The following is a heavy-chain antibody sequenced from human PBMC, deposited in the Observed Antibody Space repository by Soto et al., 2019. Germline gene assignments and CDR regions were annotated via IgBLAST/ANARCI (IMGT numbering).Heavy chain of an antibody. V-gene: IGHV3-48*03. CDR2: ISSSGSTI. Sequence: GGSLRLSCAASGFTFSSYEMNWVRQAPGKGLEWVSYISSSGSTIYYADSVKGRFTISRDNAKNSLYLQMNSLRAEDTAVYYCARDTSGWSNRHFDYWGQGTLVTVSS. J-gene: IGHJ4*02. CDR1: GFTFSSYE. D-gene: IGHD6-19*01. CDR3: ARDTSGWSNRHFDY.